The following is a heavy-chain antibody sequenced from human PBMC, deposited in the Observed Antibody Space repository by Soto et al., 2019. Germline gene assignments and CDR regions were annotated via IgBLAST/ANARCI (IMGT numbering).Heavy chain of an antibody. Sequence: GASVKVSCKASGGTFSSYTISWVRQAPGQGLEWMGWINAYNGNTNYAQKLQGRVTMTTDTSTSTAYMELRSLRSDDTAVYYCARDRTVVIDYWGQGTLVTVSS. CDR3: ARDRTVVIDY. V-gene: IGHV1-18*01. J-gene: IGHJ4*02. CDR1: GGTFSSYT. CDR2: INAYNGNT. D-gene: IGHD4-17*01.